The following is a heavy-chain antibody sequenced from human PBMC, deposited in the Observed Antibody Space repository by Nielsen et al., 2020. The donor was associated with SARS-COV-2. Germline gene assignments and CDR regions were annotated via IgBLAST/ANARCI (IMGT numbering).Heavy chain of an antibody. D-gene: IGHD3-9*01. Sequence: SGPTLVKPTETLTLTCTVSGFSLSNARMGVSWIRQPPGKALEWLAHIFSNDEKSYSTSLKSRLTISKDTSKSQVVLTMTNMDPVDTATYYCARMASVIRYFDWPPFDPWGQGTLVTVSS. CDR3: ARMASVIRYFDWPPFDP. V-gene: IGHV2-26*01. J-gene: IGHJ5*02. CDR2: IFSNDEK. CDR1: GFSLSNARMG.